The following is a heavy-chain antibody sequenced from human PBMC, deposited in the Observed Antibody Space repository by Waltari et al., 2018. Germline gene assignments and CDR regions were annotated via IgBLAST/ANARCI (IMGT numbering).Heavy chain of an antibody. V-gene: IGHV1-8*01. CDR1: GYTSTRYD. CDR2: MNPNSGNT. CDR3: ARYYYDSSGYYQFDY. D-gene: IGHD3-22*01. Sequence: QVQLVQSGAEVKKPGASVKVSCKASGYTSTRYDINWVRQATGQGLEWMGWMNPNSGNTGYAQKFQGRVTMTRNTSISTAYMELSSLRSEDTAVYYCARYYYDSSGYYQFDYWGQGTLVTVSS. J-gene: IGHJ4*02.